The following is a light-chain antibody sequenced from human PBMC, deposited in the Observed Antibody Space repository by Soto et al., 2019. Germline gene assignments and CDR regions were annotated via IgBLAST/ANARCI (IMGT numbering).Light chain of an antibody. CDR3: LQHYNYPRT. Sequence: AIQMTQSPSSLSASVGDRVTIACRASQGIRNDLAWYQQKPGEAPKVLIYAASSLQSGVPSRFSGSGSGTDFTLTISSLQPEDFATYYCLQHYNYPRTFGQGTKVEV. V-gene: IGKV1-6*01. CDR1: QGIRND. CDR2: AAS. J-gene: IGKJ1*01.